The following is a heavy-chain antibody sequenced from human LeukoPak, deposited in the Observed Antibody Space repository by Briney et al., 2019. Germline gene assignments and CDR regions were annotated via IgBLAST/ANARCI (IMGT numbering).Heavy chain of an antibody. CDR3: AREVTSARFDP. CDR2: IKQDGSEK. Sequence: PGGSLRLSCAASGFTFSSYWMCWVRQAPGKGLEWVANIKQDGSEKYYVDSVKGRFTISRDNAKNSLYLQLNSLRGEDTAVYYCAREVTSARFDPWGQGTLVTVSS. CDR1: GFTFSSYW. J-gene: IGHJ5*02. D-gene: IGHD4-23*01. V-gene: IGHV3-7*01.